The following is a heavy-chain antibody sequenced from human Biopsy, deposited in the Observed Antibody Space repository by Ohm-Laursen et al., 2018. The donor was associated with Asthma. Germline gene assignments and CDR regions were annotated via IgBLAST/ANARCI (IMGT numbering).Heavy chain of an antibody. Sequence: SLRLSCAASGFTVSRDHMFWVRQAPGKGLEWVSVIYSGGTSDTADSVRGRFTISKDFYKNTLYLQMDSLRAEDTAVYYCARGECKGWSHYYFDYWGQGTLGTLSS. CDR1: GFTVSRDH. J-gene: IGHJ4*02. D-gene: IGHD6-19*01. CDR2: IYSGGTS. V-gene: IGHV3-53*01. CDR3: ARGECKGWSHYYFDY.